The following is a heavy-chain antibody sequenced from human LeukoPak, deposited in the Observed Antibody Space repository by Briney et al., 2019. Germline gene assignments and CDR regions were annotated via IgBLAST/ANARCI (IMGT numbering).Heavy chain of an antibody. CDR2: ISCSGGST. CDR3: AKGRDGYIDY. J-gene: IGHJ4*02. D-gene: IGHD5-24*01. V-gene: IGHV3-23*01. CDR1: RFTFSSYD. Sequence: GGSLRLSCAASRFTFSSYDMSWVRLAPGKGLEWVAAISCSGGSTYYADSVKGRFNISRDNSKNTLYLQMNSLRAEDTAVYYCAKGRDGYIDYWGQGTLVTVSS.